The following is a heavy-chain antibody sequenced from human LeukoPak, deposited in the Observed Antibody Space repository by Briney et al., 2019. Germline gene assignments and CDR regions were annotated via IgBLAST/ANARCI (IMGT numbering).Heavy chain of an antibody. D-gene: IGHD3-10*01. J-gene: IGHJ3*02. CDR2: ISYDGSNK. V-gene: IGHV3-30*04. CDR1: GSTFSSYA. CDR3: AKDYGSGSYGAFDI. Sequence: GRSLRLSCAASGSTFSSYAMHWVRQAPGKGLEWVAVISYDGSNKYYADSVKGRFTISRDNSKNTLYLQMNSLRAEDTAVYYCAKDYGSGSYGAFDIWGQGTMVTVSS.